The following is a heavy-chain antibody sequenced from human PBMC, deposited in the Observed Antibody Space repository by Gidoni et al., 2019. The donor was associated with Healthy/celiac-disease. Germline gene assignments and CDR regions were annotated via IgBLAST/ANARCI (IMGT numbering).Heavy chain of an antibody. CDR3: ARVRYSYYYYGMDV. J-gene: IGHJ6*02. Sequence: QVQLQQWGAGLLKPSETLSLTCAVYGGSFSGYYWSWIRQPPGKGLEWIGEINHSGSTNYHPSLKSRVTISVDTSKNQFSLKLSSVTAADTAVYYCARVRYSYYYYGMDVWGQGTTVTVSS. CDR2: INHSGST. V-gene: IGHV4-34*01. CDR1: GGSFSGYY. D-gene: IGHD2-21*01.